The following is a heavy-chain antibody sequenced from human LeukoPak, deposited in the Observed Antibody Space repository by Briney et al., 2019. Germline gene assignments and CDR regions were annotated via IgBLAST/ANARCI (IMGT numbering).Heavy chain of an antibody. J-gene: IGHJ4*02. CDR3: ARLGWLQLLLDY. D-gene: IGHD5-24*01. CDR2: ISAYNDNT. Sequence: GASVKVSCKASGYTFTSYGISWMRQAPGQGLEWMGWISAYNDNTNYAQKLQGRVTMTTDTSTSTAYMELRSLSSDDTAVYYCARLGWLQLLLDYWGQGTLVTVSS. CDR1: GYTFTSYG. V-gene: IGHV1-18*01.